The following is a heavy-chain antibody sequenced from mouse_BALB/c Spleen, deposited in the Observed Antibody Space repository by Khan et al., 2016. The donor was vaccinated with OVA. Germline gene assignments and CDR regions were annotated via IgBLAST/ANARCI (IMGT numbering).Heavy chain of an antibody. Sequence: VQLKESGPELVKPGASVKVSCKASGYSFTDYNMFWVKQSHGKSLEWVGYIDPYNGDNIYSQKFKDKATLTVDKSSSTAFLHLNSLTSEDSEVYYCALIYYFGSGFDYWGQGTTVTVSS. CDR3: ALIYYFGSGFDY. J-gene: IGHJ2*01. D-gene: IGHD1-1*01. CDR2: IDPYNGDN. V-gene: IGHV1S135*01. CDR1: GYSFTDYN.